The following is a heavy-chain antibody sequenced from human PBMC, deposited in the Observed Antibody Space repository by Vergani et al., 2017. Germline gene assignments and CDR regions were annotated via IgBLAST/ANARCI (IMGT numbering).Heavy chain of an antibody. CDR2: ISSNGGST. Sequence: EVQLVESGGGLVQPGGSLRLSCSASGFTFSSYAMHWVRQAPGKGLEYVSAISSNGGSTYYADSVKGRFTISRDNSKNTLYLQMSSLRAEDTAVYYCVKGAIATPSDYWGQGTLVTVSS. V-gene: IGHV3-64D*06. CDR1: GFTFSSYA. J-gene: IGHJ4*02. CDR3: VKGAIATPSDY. D-gene: IGHD1-26*01.